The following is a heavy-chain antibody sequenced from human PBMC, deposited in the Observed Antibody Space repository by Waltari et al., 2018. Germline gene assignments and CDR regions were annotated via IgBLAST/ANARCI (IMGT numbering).Heavy chain of an antibody. CDR3: ARGGLSRAQPFRSSNMYY. D-gene: IGHD6-13*01. V-gene: IGHV1-2*02. CDR2: IKPNRGGT. CDR1: GYPFTAYY. Sequence: QVQLVQSGPQVKKPGASVKVSCKASGYPFTAYYMHPVRPAPGSGIEWMGGIKPNRGGTNYAQKFQGRVTMTRDTSISTAYMELSRLRSDDTAVYYWARGGLSRAQPFRSSNMYYWGQGTLVTVSS. J-gene: IGHJ4*02.